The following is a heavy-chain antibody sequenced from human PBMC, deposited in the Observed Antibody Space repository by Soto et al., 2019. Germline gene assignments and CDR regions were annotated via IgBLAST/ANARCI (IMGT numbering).Heavy chain of an antibody. CDR2: TYYRSKWST. CDR3: ARALAGSYDY. CDR1: GDSVSSKSAA. D-gene: IGHD1-26*01. Sequence: SQTLSLTCAISGDSVSSKSAAWNWIRQSPSRGLEWLGRTYYRSKWSTDYAVSVKGRITVNPDTSKNQFSLQLNSVTPEDTAVYYCARALAGSYDYWGQRTLVTVSS. J-gene: IGHJ4*02. V-gene: IGHV6-1*01.